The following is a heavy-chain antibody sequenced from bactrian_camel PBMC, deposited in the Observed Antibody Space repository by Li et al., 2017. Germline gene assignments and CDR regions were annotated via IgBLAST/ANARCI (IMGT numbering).Heavy chain of an antibody. J-gene: IGHJ6*01. D-gene: IGHD4*01. CDR3: MVTGDVYGSDLLGLWPGYCPTFGY. CDR1: GLTFSSYY. Sequence: HVQLVESGGGLVQPGGSLRLSCLASGLTFSSYYMSWVRQAPGKGLEWVSRIYSDGRRTYYADSVKGRFTISKDNAKNTLYLQMNSLKPEDTAMYYCMVTGDVYGSDLLGLWPGYCPTFGYYGEGTQVTVS. CDR2: IYSDGRRT. V-gene: IGHV3-2*01.